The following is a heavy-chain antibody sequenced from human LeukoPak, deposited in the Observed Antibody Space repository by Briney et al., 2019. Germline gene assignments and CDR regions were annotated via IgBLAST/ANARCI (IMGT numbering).Heavy chain of an antibody. CDR3: ARGLGDYYYDSSGDDAFDI. J-gene: IGHJ3*02. CDR2: SYTSGST. D-gene: IGHD3-22*01. V-gene: IGHV4-4*07. CDR1: GGSISSYY. Sequence: SETLSLTCTVSGGSISSYYWSWIRQPARKGLEWIGRSYTSGSTNYSPSLKSRVTISVDKSKNQFSLKLSSVTAADTAVYYCARGLGDYYYDSSGDDAFDIWGQGTMVTVSS.